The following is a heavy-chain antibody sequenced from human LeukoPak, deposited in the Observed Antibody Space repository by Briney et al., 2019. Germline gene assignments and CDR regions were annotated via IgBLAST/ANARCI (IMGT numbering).Heavy chain of an antibody. Sequence: SENLSLTCTVSGGSISSYYWSWLRQPQGQGLEWIGYIYYSGSTNYNPSLKSRVTISVDTSKNQFSLKLSSVTAADTAVYYCSRDAGYCSSTSCYDFDYWGQGTLVTVSS. CDR3: SRDAGYCSSTSCYDFDY. J-gene: IGHJ4*02. D-gene: IGHD2-2*01. CDR1: GGSISSYY. CDR2: IYYSGST. V-gene: IGHV4-59*01.